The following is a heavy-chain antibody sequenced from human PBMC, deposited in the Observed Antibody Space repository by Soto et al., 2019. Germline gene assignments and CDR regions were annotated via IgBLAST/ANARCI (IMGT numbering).Heavy chain of an antibody. CDR3: ARQDGGFAVGLDV. V-gene: IGHV5-51*01. D-gene: IGHD3-10*01. CDR1: GYTFSRYW. Sequence: GESLKISCQGSGYTFSRYWIGWVRQRPGKGLEWMGIIYAGDSDTRYSPSFQGQVTISADKSISTAYLQWSSLKASDSAIYYCARQDGGFAVGLDVWGQGTTVTVSS. CDR2: IYAGDSDT. J-gene: IGHJ6*02.